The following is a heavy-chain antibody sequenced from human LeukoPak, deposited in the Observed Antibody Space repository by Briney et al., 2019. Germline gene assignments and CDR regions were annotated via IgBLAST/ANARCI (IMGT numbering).Heavy chain of an antibody. Sequence: GGSLRLSCTASGFTFSSYSMNWVRQAPGKGLEWVSYISSSSSTIYYADSVKGRFTISRDNAKNSLYLQMNSLRAEDMAVYYCAREVITFAFDIWGQGTMVTVSS. CDR1: GFTFSSYS. J-gene: IGHJ3*02. D-gene: IGHD3-16*01. V-gene: IGHV3-48*01. CDR2: ISSSSSTI. CDR3: AREVITFAFDI.